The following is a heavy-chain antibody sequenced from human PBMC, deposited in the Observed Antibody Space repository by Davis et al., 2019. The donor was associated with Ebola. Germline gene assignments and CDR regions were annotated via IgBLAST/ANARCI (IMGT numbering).Heavy chain of an antibody. CDR1: GFTFSSYG. CDR3: ASPYDSSGYYYLVY. V-gene: IGHV3-33*01. CDR2: IWYDGSNK. Sequence: GESLKISCAASGFTFSSYGMHWVRQAPGKGLEWVAVIWYDGSNKYYADSVKGRFTISRDNSKNTLYLQMNSLRAEDTAVYYCASPYDSSGYYYLVYWGQGTLVTVSS. D-gene: IGHD3-22*01. J-gene: IGHJ4*02.